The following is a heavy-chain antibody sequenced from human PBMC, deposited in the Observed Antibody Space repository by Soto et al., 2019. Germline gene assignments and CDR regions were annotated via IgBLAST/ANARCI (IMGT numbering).Heavy chain of an antibody. D-gene: IGHD3-10*01. Sequence: ESGGGLVKPGGSLRLSCAASGFTFTDYYMSWFRQAPGKGLEWVSQISSTGATIYYADSVKGRFTISRDNAKNSLYLQMTSLRAEDTAMYYCALRFMVRGAFDPWGQGTLVTVSS. CDR1: GFTFTDYY. CDR2: ISSTGATI. CDR3: ALRFMVRGAFDP. V-gene: IGHV3-11*01. J-gene: IGHJ5*02.